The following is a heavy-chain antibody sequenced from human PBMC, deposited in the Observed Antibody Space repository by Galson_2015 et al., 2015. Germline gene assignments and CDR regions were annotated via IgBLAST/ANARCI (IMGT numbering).Heavy chain of an antibody. CDR1: GFTFSDYY. V-gene: IGHV3-72*01. D-gene: IGHD3-9*01. CDR3: ARVGYDVLSGYTMETYYGIDV. J-gene: IGHJ6*02. Sequence: SLRLSCAASGFTFSDYYMDWVRQAPGKGLDWVGRIRNKASSYTTEYAASVKGRFIISRDDSKNSLYLQMNSLKTEDTAVYYCARVGYDVLSGYTMETYYGIDVWGQGTTVSVSS. CDR2: IRNKASSYTT.